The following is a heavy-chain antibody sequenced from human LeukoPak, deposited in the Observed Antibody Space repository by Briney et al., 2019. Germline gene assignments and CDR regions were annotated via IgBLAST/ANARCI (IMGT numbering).Heavy chain of an antibody. V-gene: IGHV1-2*02. CDR3: ASLIRGREYSNSEVDY. Sequence: ASVKVSCKASGYTFIGYYMHWVRQAPGQGLEWMGWINPNSGGTNYAQKFQGRVTMTRDTSINTAYMELSRLRSDDTAVYYCASLIRGREYSNSEVDYWGQGTLVTVPS. J-gene: IGHJ4*02. CDR2: INPNSGGT. D-gene: IGHD6-6*01. CDR1: GYTFIGYY.